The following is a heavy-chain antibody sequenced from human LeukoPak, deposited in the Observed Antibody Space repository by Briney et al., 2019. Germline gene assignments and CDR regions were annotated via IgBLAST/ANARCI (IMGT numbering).Heavy chain of an antibody. J-gene: IGHJ4*02. CDR1: GFRFGSYG. Sequence: GRSLRLSCAASGFRFGSYGMQWVRQTPGKGREWVAVMSFDGSNIYYGDSVKGRFTISRDNSKNTLYLQMNSLRVEDTALYYCAKVTPGSTARKSGLDFWGQGTLVTVSS. CDR3: AKVTPGSTARKSGLDF. V-gene: IGHV3-30*18. CDR2: MSFDGSNI. D-gene: IGHD2-21*02.